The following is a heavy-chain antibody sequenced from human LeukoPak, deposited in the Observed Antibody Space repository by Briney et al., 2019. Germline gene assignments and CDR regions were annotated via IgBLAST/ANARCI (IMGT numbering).Heavy chain of an antibody. CDR2: TYYRSKWSN. J-gene: IGHJ4*02. V-gene: IGHV6-1*01. D-gene: IGHD5-24*01. CDR3: ARSNKYGYDF. CDR1: WDSVSSNSVG. Sequence: SQTLSLTCAISWDSVSSNSVGWHWIRQSPSRGLEWLGRTYYRSKWSNDYALSVKSRLTFNPDTSKNQFSLQLNSVTPDDTAVYYCARSNKYGYDFWGQGTLVTVSS.